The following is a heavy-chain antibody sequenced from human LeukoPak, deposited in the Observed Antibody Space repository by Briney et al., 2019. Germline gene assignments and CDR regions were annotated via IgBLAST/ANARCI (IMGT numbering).Heavy chain of an antibody. D-gene: IGHD3-10*01. Sequence: GGSLRLSCAASGFTFSSYSMNWVRQAPGKGLELVSYISSSSSTISYADSVKGRFPISRDNAKNSLYLQMNSLRAEDTAVSYCARDRDVLLWFGEPNFDYWGQGTLVTVSS. CDR2: ISSSSSTI. J-gene: IGHJ4*02. CDR1: GFTFSSYS. V-gene: IGHV3-48*01. CDR3: ARDRDVLLWFGEPNFDY.